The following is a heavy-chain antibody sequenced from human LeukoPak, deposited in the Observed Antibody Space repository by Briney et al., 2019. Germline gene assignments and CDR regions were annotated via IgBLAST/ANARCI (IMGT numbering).Heavy chain of an antibody. CDR2: IYYSGST. J-gene: IGHJ5*02. CDR3: ARVLGYSYGYGWFDP. CDR1: GGSISSGDYY. D-gene: IGHD5-18*01. V-gene: IGHV4-30-4*01. Sequence: SETLSLTCTVSGGSISSGDYYWSWIRQPPGKGLEWIGYIYYSGSTYYNPSLKSRVTISVDTSKNQFSLKLSSVTAADTAVYYCARVLGYSYGYGWFDPWGQGTLVTVSS.